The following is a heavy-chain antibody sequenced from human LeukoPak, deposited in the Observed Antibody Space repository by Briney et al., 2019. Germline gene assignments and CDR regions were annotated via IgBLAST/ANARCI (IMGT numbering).Heavy chain of an antibody. CDR3: ARHAYNAVATTLFDY. J-gene: IGHJ4*02. CDR2: IYHSGST. V-gene: IGHV4-61*05. D-gene: IGHD5-12*01. CDR1: GGSISSSSYY. Sequence: SETLSLTCTVSGGSISSSSYYWGWIRQPPGKGLEWIGYIYHSGSTNYNPSLKSRVTISVDTSKNQFSLKLSSVTAADTAVYYCARHAYNAVATTLFDYWGQGTLVTVSS.